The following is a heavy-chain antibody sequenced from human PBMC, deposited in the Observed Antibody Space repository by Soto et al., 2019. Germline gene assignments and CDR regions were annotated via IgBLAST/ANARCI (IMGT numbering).Heavy chain of an antibody. V-gene: IGHV3-23*01. CDR3: AKDFDLGMTYRAYYFDY. CDR1: GFTFSSYA. J-gene: IGHJ4*02. CDR2: ISGSGGST. Sequence: GGSLRLSCAASGFTFSSYAMSWVRQAPGKGLEWVSAISGSGGSTYYADSVKGRFTISRDNSKNTLYLQMNSLRAEDTAVYYCAKDFDLGMTYRAYYFDYWGQGTLVTVSS. D-gene: IGHD7-27*01.